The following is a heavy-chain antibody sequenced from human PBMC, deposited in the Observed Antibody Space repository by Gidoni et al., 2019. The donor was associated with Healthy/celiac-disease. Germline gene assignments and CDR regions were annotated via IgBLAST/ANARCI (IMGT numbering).Heavy chain of an antibody. D-gene: IGHD3-22*01. CDR1: GGSISSYY. CDR2: IYYSGST. CDR3: ARAYYYDSRGDAFDI. Sequence: QVQLQESGPGLVKPSETLSLTCTVPGGSISSYYWSWIRQHPGKGLEWIGYIYYSGSTNYNPSLKSRVTISVDTSKNQFSLKLSSVTAADTAVYYCARAYYYDSRGDAFDIWGQGTMVTVSS. J-gene: IGHJ3*02. V-gene: IGHV4-59*01.